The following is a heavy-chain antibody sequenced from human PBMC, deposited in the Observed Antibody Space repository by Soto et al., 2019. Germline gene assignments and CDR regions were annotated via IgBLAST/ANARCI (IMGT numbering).Heavy chain of an antibody. CDR1: GFSLSKARMG. CDR2: IFWNDER. Sequence: QVTLKESGPVLVKPTETLTLTCTVSGFSLSKARMGVSWIRQPPGKALEWLAHIFWNDERSYSTTLQIRLTITKDTSQSQVVLTMTDTATVATGTYYCTRALREELPIYYFDSRGQGPLVTVSS. CDR3: TRALREELPIYYFDS. V-gene: IGHV2-26*01. D-gene: IGHD3-16*01. J-gene: IGHJ4*02.